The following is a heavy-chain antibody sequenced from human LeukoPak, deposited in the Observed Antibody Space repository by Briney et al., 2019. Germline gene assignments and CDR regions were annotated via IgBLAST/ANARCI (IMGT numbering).Heavy chain of an antibody. Sequence: GRSLRLSCAASGFSFSNFGMHWVRQAPGKGLEWVAVISYDGSNKYYADSVKGRFTISRDNSKNTLYLQMNSLRAEDTAVYYCARRGLVVPAARYGMDVWGQGTTVTVSS. CDR1: GFSFSNFG. D-gene: IGHD2-2*01. J-gene: IGHJ6*02. V-gene: IGHV3-30*03. CDR2: ISYDGSNK. CDR3: ARRGLVVPAARYGMDV.